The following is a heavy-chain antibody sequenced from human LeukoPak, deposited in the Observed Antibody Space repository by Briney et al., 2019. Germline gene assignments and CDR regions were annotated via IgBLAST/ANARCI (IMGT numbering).Heavy chain of an antibody. Sequence: GGSLRLSCSASGFTFSSYAMHWVRQAPGKGLEYVSGISRNGGSTYYADSVKGRFTISRDNSKNTLYLQMSSLRAEDTAVYYCVKSERGWLRLGDAFDIWGQGTMVTVSS. CDR1: GFTFSSYA. CDR2: ISRNGGST. CDR3: VKSERGWLRLGDAFDI. V-gene: IGHV3-64D*06. D-gene: IGHD5-12*01. J-gene: IGHJ3*02.